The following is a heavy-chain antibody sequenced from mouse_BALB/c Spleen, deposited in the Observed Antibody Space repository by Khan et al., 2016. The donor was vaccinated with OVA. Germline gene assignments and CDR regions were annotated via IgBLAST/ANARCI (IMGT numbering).Heavy chain of an antibody. J-gene: IGHJ3*01. CDR1: GFNIKDYY. CDR3: ARRGYGNYWFAY. D-gene: IGHD2-1*01. Sequence: VQLQQSGAEFVRPGALVKLSCKASGFNIKDYYMNWVKQRPEQGLEWIGWIDPENGDTIYDPKFQDKASITADTSSNTAYLQLSSLTSEDTAVYYCARRGYGNYWFAYWGQGTLVTVSA. V-gene: IGHV14-1*02. CDR2: IDPENGDT.